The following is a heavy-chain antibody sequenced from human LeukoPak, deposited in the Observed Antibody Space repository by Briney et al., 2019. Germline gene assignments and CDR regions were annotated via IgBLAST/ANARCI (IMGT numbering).Heavy chain of an antibody. D-gene: IGHD3-9*01. J-gene: IGHJ4*02. Sequence: SETLSLTCTVSGGSISRYCWRWIRHPPGKGLEWIGNIYYSWSTNSNHSLKSRVTISVDTSKNQFSVKKNSETAADTAVYYSARGYYDILTAYPPSFYYWGRETLVTVSS. CDR3: ARGYYDILTAYPPSFYY. CDR2: IYYSWST. V-gene: IGHV4-59*01. CDR1: GGSISRYC.